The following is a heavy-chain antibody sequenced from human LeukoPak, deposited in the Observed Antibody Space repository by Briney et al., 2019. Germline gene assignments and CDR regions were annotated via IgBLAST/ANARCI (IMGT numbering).Heavy chain of an antibody. CDR2: IYSGGST. V-gene: IGHV3-53*01. CDR3: ARSGSDSSSLTFDY. CDR1: GFTVSSNH. D-gene: IGHD6-13*01. J-gene: IGHJ4*02. Sequence: GGSLRLSCAASGFTVSSNHMSWVRQAPGKGLEWVSVIYSGGSTYYADSVKGRFTISRDNSKNTLYLQMNSLRAEDTAVYYCARSGSDSSSLTFDYWGQGTLVTVSS.